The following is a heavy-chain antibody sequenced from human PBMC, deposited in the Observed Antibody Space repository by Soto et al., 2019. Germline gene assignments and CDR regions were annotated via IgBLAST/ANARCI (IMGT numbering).Heavy chain of an antibody. Sequence: VGPLRLSCAASGLTFSSYGMHWVRQAPGKGLERVAVIAYDGSNKYCAASVKGRFTISRDNSKTTLYLQMNSLRAEDTAVYYCAKDYTGYQYYYYGMDVWGQGTTVTVSS. D-gene: IGHD3-16*01. V-gene: IGHV3-30*18. CDR3: AKDYTGYQYYYYGMDV. CDR2: IAYDGSNK. CDR1: GLTFSSYG. J-gene: IGHJ6*02.